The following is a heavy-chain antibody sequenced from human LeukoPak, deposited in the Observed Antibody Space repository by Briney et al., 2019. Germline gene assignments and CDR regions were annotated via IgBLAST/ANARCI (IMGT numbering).Heavy chain of an antibody. CDR1: GFTFSSYG. Sequence: GGSLRLSCAASGFTFSSYGMHWVRQAPGKGLEWVAVISYDGSNKYYADSVKGRFTISRDNSKNTLYLQMNSLRAEDTAVYYCARGSGRNYYDSSGHFDYWGQGTLVTVSS. D-gene: IGHD3-22*01. J-gene: IGHJ4*02. CDR2: ISYDGSNK. V-gene: IGHV3-30*03. CDR3: ARGSGRNYYDSSGHFDY.